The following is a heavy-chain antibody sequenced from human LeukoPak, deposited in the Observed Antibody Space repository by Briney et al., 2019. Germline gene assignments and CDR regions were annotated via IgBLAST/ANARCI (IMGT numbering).Heavy chain of an antibody. D-gene: IGHD3-16*01. CDR1: GYIFTSNS. CDR3: ARGEFYYDL. V-gene: IGHV1-18*04. CDR2: ISTFNGYT. Sequence: ASVKVSCKPSGYIFTSNSISWVRQAPGQGLEWMGWISTFNGYTNYAKNLQGRVTITRDTSTRTVYMEIRNMRSDDTAVYYCARGEFYYDLWGQGTLVTVSS. J-gene: IGHJ4*02.